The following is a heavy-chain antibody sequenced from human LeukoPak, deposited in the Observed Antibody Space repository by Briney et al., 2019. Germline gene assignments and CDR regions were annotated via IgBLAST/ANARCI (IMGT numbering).Heavy chain of an antibody. CDR2: INWNGGST. CDR3: ARDTLDIVVVPAAKYYYYYMDV. V-gene: IGHV3-20*04. J-gene: IGHJ6*03. CDR1: GFTFDDYG. D-gene: IGHD2-2*01. Sequence: PGGSRRLSCAASGFTFDDYGMSWVRQAPGKGLEWVSGINWNGGSTGYADSVKGRFTISRDNAKNSLYLQMNSLRAEDTALYYCARDTLDIVVVPAAKYYYYYMDVWGKGTTVTVSS.